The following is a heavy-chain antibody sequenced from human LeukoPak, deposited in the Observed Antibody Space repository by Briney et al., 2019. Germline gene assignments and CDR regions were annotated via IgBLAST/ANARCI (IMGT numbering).Heavy chain of an antibody. CDR3: AREVSYSRGPRFDY. CDR1: GFTFSSYA. V-gene: IGHV3-30-3*01. CDR2: ISYDGSNK. J-gene: IGHJ4*02. Sequence: GRSLRLSCAASGFTFSSYAMHWVRQAPGKGLEWVAVISYDGSNKYYADSVKGRFTISRDNSKNTLYLQMNSLRAEDTAVYYCAREVSYSRGPRFDYWGQGTLVTVSS. D-gene: IGHD3-10*01.